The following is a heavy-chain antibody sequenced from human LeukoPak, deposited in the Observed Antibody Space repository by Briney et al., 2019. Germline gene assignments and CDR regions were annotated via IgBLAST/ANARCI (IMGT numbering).Heavy chain of an antibody. CDR2: IKQDGSEK. CDR1: GFTFSSYW. Sequence: PGGSLRLSCAASGFTFSSYWMSWVRQAPGKGLEWVANIKQDGSEKYYVDSVKGRFTISRDNAKSSLYLQMNSLRAEDTAVYYCARDTGKRYYGSGTTKFDYWGQGTLVTVSS. J-gene: IGHJ4*02. CDR3: ARDTGKRYYGSGTTKFDY. V-gene: IGHV3-7*01. D-gene: IGHD3-10*01.